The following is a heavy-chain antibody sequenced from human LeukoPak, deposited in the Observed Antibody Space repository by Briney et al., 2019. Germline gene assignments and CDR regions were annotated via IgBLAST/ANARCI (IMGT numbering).Heavy chain of an antibody. CDR3: ARDNDYEGIDY. Sequence: PGGSLRLSCAASGFTVSSNYMSWVRQAPGKGLEWVSVIYSGGSTYYADSVKGRFTISRDNSKNTLYPQMNSLRAEDTAVYYCARDNDYEGIDYWGQGTLVTVSS. V-gene: IGHV3-53*01. J-gene: IGHJ4*02. D-gene: IGHD4-17*01. CDR2: IYSGGST. CDR1: GFTVSSNY.